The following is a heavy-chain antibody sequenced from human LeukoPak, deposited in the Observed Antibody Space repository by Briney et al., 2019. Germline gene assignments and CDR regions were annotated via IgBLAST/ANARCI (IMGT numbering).Heavy chain of an antibody. CDR1: GFTFSSYA. J-gene: IGHJ5*02. Sequence: GESLKISCAASGFTFSSYAMHWVRQAPGKGLEYVSAISSNGGSTYYANSVKGRFTISRDNSKNTLYLQMGSLRAEDMAVYYCAREGRQWLVRGWFDPWGQGTLVTVSS. CDR3: AREGRQWLVRGWFDP. CDR2: ISSNGGST. D-gene: IGHD6-19*01. V-gene: IGHV3-64*01.